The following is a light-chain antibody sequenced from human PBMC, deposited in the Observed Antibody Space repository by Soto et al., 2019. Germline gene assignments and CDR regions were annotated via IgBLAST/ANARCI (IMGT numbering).Light chain of an antibody. CDR1: QSASGN. J-gene: IGKJ4*01. CDR3: QQYNQWPLT. CDR2: GAS. V-gene: IGKV3-15*01. Sequence: EIVMTQSPATLSVSPGERATLSCRASQSASGNLAWYQQKPGQAPRLLIYGASTRATGIPARISGSGSGTEFTLTISSLQSEDFAVYYCQQYNQWPLTFGGGTKVEI.